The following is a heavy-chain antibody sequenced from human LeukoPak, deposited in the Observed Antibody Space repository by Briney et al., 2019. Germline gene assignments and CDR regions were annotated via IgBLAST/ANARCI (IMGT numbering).Heavy chain of an antibody. V-gene: IGHV3-74*01. CDR2: INSDGSST. D-gene: IGHD3-10*01. CDR1: GFTFSSYW. CDR3: ARGPHYYGSGSYPPDH. J-gene: IGHJ5*02. Sequence: GGSLRLSCAASGFTFSSYWMHWVRQAPGKGLVWVSRINSDGSSTSYADSVKGRFTISRDNAKNTLYLQMNSLRAEDTAVYYCARGPHYYGSGSYPPDHWGQGTLVTVSS.